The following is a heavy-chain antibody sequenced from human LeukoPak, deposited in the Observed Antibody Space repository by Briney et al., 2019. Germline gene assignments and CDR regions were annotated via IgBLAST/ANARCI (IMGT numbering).Heavy chain of an antibody. Sequence: GGSLRLSCAASGFTFSSYGMHWVRQAPGKGLEWVAVISYDGSNKYYADSVKGRFTISRDNSKNTLYLQMNSLRAEDTAVYYCTKDRVAAYHYYGMDVWGQGTTVTVSS. J-gene: IGHJ6*02. CDR2: ISYDGSNK. V-gene: IGHV3-30*18. D-gene: IGHD6-13*01. CDR1: GFTFSSYG. CDR3: TKDRVAAYHYYGMDV.